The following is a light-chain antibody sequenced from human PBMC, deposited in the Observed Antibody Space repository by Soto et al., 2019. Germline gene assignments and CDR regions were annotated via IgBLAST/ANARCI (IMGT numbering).Light chain of an antibody. CDR2: AAS. J-gene: IGKJ4*01. Sequence: DIEMTQSPSSLSASVGDRVTITCRASQSISNYLNWYQHKPGKVPKLLIYAASSLQSGVPTRFRGSGSGPDFPLTISSLQPEDFATYYGQQSYGTPLTFGGGTKVEIK. V-gene: IGKV1-39*01. CDR1: QSISNY. CDR3: QQSYGTPLT.